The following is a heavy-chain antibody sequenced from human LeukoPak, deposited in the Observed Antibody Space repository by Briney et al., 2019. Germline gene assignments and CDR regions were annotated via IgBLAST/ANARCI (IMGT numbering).Heavy chain of an antibody. CDR2: IIPIFGTA. Sequence: EASVKVSCKASGGTFSSYAISWVRQAPGQGLKWMGGIIPIFGTANYAQKFQGRVTITADESTTTAYMELSSLRSEDTAVYYCARADSSGYRYYWGQGTLVTVSS. D-gene: IGHD3-22*01. CDR1: GGTFSSYA. J-gene: IGHJ4*02. CDR3: ARADSSGYRYY. V-gene: IGHV1-69*13.